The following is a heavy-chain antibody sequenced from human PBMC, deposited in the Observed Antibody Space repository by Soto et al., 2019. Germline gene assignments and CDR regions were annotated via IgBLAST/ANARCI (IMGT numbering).Heavy chain of an antibody. CDR2: ISYDGSNK. CDR3: AKGNRGSGIFQH. V-gene: IGHV3-30*18. D-gene: IGHD3-10*01. Sequence: QVQLVESGGGVVQPGRSLRLSCAASGFTFSSYGMHWVRQAPGKGLEWVAVISYDGSNKYYADSVKGRFTISRDNSKNTLYLQMNSLRAADTAVYYCAKGNRGSGIFQHWGQGTLVTVSS. CDR1: GFTFSSYG. J-gene: IGHJ1*01.